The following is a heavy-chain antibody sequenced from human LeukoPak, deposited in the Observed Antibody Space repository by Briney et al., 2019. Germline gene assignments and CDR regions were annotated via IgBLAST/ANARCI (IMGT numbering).Heavy chain of an antibody. D-gene: IGHD2-2*01. J-gene: IGHJ3*02. Sequence: GGSLRLSCTVSGFTVSSNSMSWVRQAPGKGLEWVSSISSSSSYIYYADSVKGRFTISRDNAKNSLYLQMNSLRAEDTAVYYCARVPPFGVVVPAAGLPDAFDIWGQGTMVTVSS. CDR2: ISSSSSYI. CDR1: GFTVSSNS. CDR3: ARVPPFGVVVPAAGLPDAFDI. V-gene: IGHV3-21*04.